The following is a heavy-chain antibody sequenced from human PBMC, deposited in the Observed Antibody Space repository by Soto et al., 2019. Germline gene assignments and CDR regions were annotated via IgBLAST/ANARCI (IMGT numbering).Heavy chain of an antibody. Sequence: GGSLRLSCAASGFNFRYYAMTWVRQAPGKGLEWVSSINDNGDSTHYADSVKGRFTISRDNSKNTLYLQMNSLTAEAAAVYFCAKASNSSPWFDSWLESWGQGTLVTVSS. D-gene: IGHD6-6*01. CDR3: AKASNSSPWFDSWLES. CDR1: GFNFRYYA. J-gene: IGHJ5*01. CDR2: INDNGDST. V-gene: IGHV3-23*01.